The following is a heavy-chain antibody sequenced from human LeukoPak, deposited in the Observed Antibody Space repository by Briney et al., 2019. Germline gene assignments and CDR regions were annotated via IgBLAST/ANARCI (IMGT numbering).Heavy chain of an antibody. CDR3: ARQPIGGYYDSSGYPTDAFDI. CDR2: IYPGDSDT. J-gene: IGHJ3*02. CDR1: GYRFTSYW. Sequence: GESLKISCKGSGYRFTSYWIGWVRQMPGKGLEWMGIIYPGDSDTRYSPSFQGQVTISADKSISTAYLQWSSLKASDTAMYYCARQPIGGYYDSSGYPTDAFDIWGQGTMVTASS. V-gene: IGHV5-51*01. D-gene: IGHD3-22*01.